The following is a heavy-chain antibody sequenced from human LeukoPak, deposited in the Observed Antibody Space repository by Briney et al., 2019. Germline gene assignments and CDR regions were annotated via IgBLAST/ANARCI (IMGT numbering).Heavy chain of an antibody. D-gene: IGHD6-13*01. CDR3: ARWLRGIADEDGVDV. V-gene: IGHV3-30*02. J-gene: IGHJ6*02. Sequence: PGGSLRLSCAASGFTFSNYGMHWVRQAPGKGLEWVAFMQYDGSDKFFADSVKGRFTISRDNAKNSLYLQMNSLRAEDTAVYYCARWLRGIADEDGVDVWGQGTAVTVSS. CDR2: MQYDGSDK. CDR1: GFTFSNYG.